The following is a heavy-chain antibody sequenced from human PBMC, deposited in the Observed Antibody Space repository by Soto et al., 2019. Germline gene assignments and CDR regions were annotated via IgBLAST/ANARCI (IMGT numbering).Heavy chain of an antibody. D-gene: IGHD2-15*01. V-gene: IGHV1-8*01. J-gene: IGHJ3*02. CDR3: AYCSGGSCDSGNAFDI. Sequence: ASVKVSCKASGYTFTSYDINWVRQATGQGLEWMGWMNPNSGNTGYAQKFQGRVTMTRNTSISTAYMELSSLRSEDTAVYYCAYCSGGSCDSGNAFDIWGRGTMVTVSS. CDR1: GYTFTSYD. CDR2: MNPNSGNT.